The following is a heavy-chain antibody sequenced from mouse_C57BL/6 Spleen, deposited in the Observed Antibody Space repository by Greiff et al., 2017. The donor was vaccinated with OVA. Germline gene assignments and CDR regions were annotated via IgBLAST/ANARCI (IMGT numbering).Heavy chain of an antibody. V-gene: IGHV1-69*01. CDR1: GYTFTSYW. CDR3: AKQKFITTVAFDY. CDR2: IDPSDSYT. Sequence: QVQLQQPGAELVMPGASVKLSCKASGYTFTSYWMHWVKQRPGQGLEWIGEIDPSDSYTNYNQKFKGKSTLTVDKSSSTAYMQLSSLTSEDSAVYYCAKQKFITTVAFDYWGQGTTLTVSS. D-gene: IGHD1-1*01. J-gene: IGHJ2*01.